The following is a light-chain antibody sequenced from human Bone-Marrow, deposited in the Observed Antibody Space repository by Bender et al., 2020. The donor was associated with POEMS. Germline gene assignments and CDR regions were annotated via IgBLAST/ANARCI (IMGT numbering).Light chain of an antibody. J-gene: IGLJ1*01. CDR3: QVWDGPTDHYV. Sequence: SYVLTQSPSVSVAPGKTAEITCEGNNLGSKSVHWYQQRPGQTPLLIIYYDKDRPAGIPERFSGSKSANTATLTISRVEDGDEADYYCQVWDGPTDHYVFGSGTKLTVL. V-gene: IGLV3-21*04. CDR1: NLGSKS. CDR2: YDK.